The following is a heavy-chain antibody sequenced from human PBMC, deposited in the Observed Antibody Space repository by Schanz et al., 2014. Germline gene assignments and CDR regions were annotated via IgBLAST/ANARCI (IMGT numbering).Heavy chain of an antibody. CDR3: AREPLSGYNWFDP. Sequence: QVQLQESGPGLVKPSQTLSLTCIVSGGSISSGTYYWSWLRQPAGKGLEWIGRLYTSGTTNYNPSLKSRVPISLAPPKNQFSLRRSSVTAADTAVYYCAREPLSGYNWFDPWGQGSLVTVSS. J-gene: IGHJ5*02. D-gene: IGHD6-25*01. CDR2: LYTSGTT. CDR1: GGSISSGTYY. V-gene: IGHV4-61*02.